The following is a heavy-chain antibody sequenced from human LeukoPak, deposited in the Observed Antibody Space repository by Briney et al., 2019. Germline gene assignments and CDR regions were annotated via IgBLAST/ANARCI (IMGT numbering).Heavy chain of an antibody. J-gene: IGHJ4*02. CDR1: GFTVSSNY. CDR2: IRSAVDTT. V-gene: IGHV3-23*01. D-gene: IGHD3/OR15-3a*01. CDR3: AKHFCTGLDCSLFDS. Sequence: GGSLRLSCAASGFTVSSNYMSWVRQAPGKGLEWISGIRSAVDTTHYADSVKGRFIISRDNSKNTLSLQLNSLRPEDTALYYCAKHFCTGLDCSLFDSWGQGTLVTVSS.